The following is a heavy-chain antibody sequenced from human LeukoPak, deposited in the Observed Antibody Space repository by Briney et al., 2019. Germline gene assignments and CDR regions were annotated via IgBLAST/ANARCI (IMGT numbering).Heavy chain of an antibody. D-gene: IGHD5-18*01. Sequence: PGGSLRLSCAASGFTFSSYAMHWVRQAPGKGVEWVAVISYDGSNKYYADSVKGRFTISRDNSKDTLYLQMSSLRAGDTAVYYCARPPGGYSYGYYDYWGQGTLVTVSS. CDR3: ARPPGGYSYGYYDY. CDR1: GFTFSSYA. J-gene: IGHJ4*02. CDR2: ISYDGSNK. V-gene: IGHV3-30*04.